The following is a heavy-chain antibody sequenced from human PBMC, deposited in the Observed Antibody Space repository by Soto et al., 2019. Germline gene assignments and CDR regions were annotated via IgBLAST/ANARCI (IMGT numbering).Heavy chain of an antibody. CDR1: GDSITSYY. J-gene: IGHJ5*01. Sequence: QVQLQESGPGLVKPSETLSLTCTVSGDSITSYYWSWIRQPPGKGLEWIGYLYYSGNTNYTPSLTIRVTNSLDTSQNQVALNLNSVTAADTAVYYCAGDGSGNYYKGWFDSWGRGTLVTVSS. CDR2: LYYSGNT. D-gene: IGHD3-10*01. V-gene: IGHV4-59*01. CDR3: AGDGSGNYYKGWFDS.